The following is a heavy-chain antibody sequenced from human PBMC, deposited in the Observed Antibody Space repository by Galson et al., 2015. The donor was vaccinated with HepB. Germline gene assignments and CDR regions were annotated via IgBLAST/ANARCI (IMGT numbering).Heavy chain of an antibody. Sequence: SVKVSCKASGYTFTSYAMHWVRQAPGQRLEWMGWINAGNGNTKYSQKFQGRVTITRDTSASTAYMELSSLRSEDTAVYYCASEYYDSSGYDSWGQGTLVTVSS. D-gene: IGHD3-22*01. CDR2: INAGNGNT. CDR1: GYTFTSYA. V-gene: IGHV1-3*01. CDR3: ASEYYDSSGYDS. J-gene: IGHJ5*02.